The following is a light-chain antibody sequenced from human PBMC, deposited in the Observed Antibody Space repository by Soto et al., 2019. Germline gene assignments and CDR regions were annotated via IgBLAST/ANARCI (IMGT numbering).Light chain of an antibody. Sequence: EIVMTQSPSTLSVSPCERSTLSFRASQSVSSNLAWYQQKPGQAPRLLIYGASTRATGIPARFSGSGSGTDFTLTISRLEPEDFAVYYCQQYGSSPWTFGQGTKVDIK. CDR2: GAS. V-gene: IGKV3-15*01. CDR1: QSVSSN. J-gene: IGKJ1*01. CDR3: QQYGSSPWT.